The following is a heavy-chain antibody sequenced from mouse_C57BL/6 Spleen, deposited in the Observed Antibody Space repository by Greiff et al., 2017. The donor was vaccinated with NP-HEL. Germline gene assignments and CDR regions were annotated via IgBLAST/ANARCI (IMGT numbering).Heavy chain of an antibody. V-gene: IGHV1-64*01. CDR2: IHPNSGST. D-gene: IGHD4-1*01. Sequence: QVQLQQPGAELVKPGASVKLSCKASGYTFTSYWMHWVKQRPGQGLEWIGMIHPNSGSTNYNEKFKSKATLTVDKSSSTAYMQLSSLTSEDSAVYYCELTGTGGYAMDYWGQGTSVTVSS. CDR3: ELTGTGGYAMDY. CDR1: GYTFTSYW. J-gene: IGHJ4*01.